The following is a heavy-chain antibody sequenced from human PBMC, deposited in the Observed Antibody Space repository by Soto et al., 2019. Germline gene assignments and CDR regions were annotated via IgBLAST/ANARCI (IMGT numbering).Heavy chain of an antibody. Sequence: GESLKISCKGSGYNFNNYCVVWVRQMPGKGLEWVGIMCPRDSDTRYSPSSQGQVTISADKSITTAYLQWSSLKASDTAIYYCARRAFCGGDCTARPQDYYGMDVWGQGTTVTVSS. CDR2: MCPRDSDT. D-gene: IGHD2-21*02. CDR1: GYNFNNYC. V-gene: IGHV5-51*01. J-gene: IGHJ6*02. CDR3: ARRAFCGGDCTARPQDYYGMDV.